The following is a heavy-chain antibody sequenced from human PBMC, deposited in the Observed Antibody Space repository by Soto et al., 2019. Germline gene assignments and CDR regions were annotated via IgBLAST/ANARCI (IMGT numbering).Heavy chain of an antibody. J-gene: IGHJ4*02. Sequence: GASVKVSCKASGGTFSSYAIGWVRQAPGQGLEWMGGINPIFGTPHYAQKYQGRVTITADTFTNTAYMELTRLTSDDTAVYFCAREGRHFDYWGQGTLVTVSS. CDR3: AREGRHFDY. CDR1: GGTFSSYA. V-gene: IGHV1-69*06. CDR2: INPIFGTP.